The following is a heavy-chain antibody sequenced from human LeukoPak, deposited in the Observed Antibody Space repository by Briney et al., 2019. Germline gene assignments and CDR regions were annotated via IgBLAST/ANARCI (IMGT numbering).Heavy chain of an antibody. J-gene: IGHJ3*02. V-gene: IGHV5-51*01. CDR1: GCTFTSYW. CDR3: ARPRDYVPDI. CDR2: IYPGDSDT. D-gene: IGHD3-16*01. Sequence: GESLKISCKGSGCTFTSYWIGWVRQMPGKGLAWMGIIYPGDSDTRYSPSFQGQVTISADKSISTAYLQWSSLKAPDTAMYYRARPRDYVPDIWGQGTMVSVSS.